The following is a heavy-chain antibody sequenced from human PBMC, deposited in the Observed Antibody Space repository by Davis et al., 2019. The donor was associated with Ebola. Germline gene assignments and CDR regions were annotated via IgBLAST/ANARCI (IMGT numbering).Heavy chain of an antibody. CDR2: IKQDGSEK. CDR3: ARVDGDYAYYGMDV. J-gene: IGHJ6*02. CDR1: GFTVSSNY. Sequence: GGSLRLSCAASGFTVSSNYMSWVRQAPGKGLEWVANIKQDGSEKYYVDSVKGRFTISRDNAKNSLYLQMNSLRAEDTAVYYCARVDGDYAYYGMDVWGQGTTVTVSS. V-gene: IGHV3-7*01. D-gene: IGHD4-17*01.